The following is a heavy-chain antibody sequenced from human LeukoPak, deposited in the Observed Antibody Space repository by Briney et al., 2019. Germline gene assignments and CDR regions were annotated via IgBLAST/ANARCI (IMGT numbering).Heavy chain of an antibody. V-gene: IGHV4-59*08. J-gene: IGHJ4*02. CDR3: ARHGVGSRWSDYYFDY. CDR1: GGSISSYY. CDR2: IYYSGRT. D-gene: IGHD2-2*01. Sequence: SETLSLTCTVSGGSISSYYWSWIRQPPGKGLEWIGYIYYSGRTNYHPSLKSRVTISVDTSKNQFSLNLSSVTAADTAVYYCARHGVGSRWSDYYFDYWGQGTLVTVSS.